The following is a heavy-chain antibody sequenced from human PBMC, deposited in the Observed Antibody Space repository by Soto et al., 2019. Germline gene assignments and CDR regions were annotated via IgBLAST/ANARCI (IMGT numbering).Heavy chain of an antibody. CDR3: ARESAALNWFDP. D-gene: IGHD2-2*01. Sequence: GGSLRLSWAAAGFTFSSYAMHWVRQAPGKGLEWVAVISYDGSNKYYADSVKGRFTISRDNAKNSLYLQMNSLRDEDTAVYYCARESAALNWFDPWGQGTLVTVSS. V-gene: IGHV3-30-3*01. CDR2: ISYDGSNK. CDR1: GFTFSSYA. J-gene: IGHJ5*02.